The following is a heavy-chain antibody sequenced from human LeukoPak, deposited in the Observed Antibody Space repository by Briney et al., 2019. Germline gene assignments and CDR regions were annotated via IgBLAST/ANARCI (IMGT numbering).Heavy chain of an antibody. J-gene: IGHJ6*03. CDR2: IYYSGST. Sequence: SETLSLTCTVSGGSISSSSYYWGWIRQPPGKGLEWIGSIYYSGSTYYNPSLKSRVTISVVTSKNQFSLNLSSVTAADTAVYYCASGYGSGTSYYYYYMDVWGKGTTVTVSS. CDR1: GGSISSSSYY. CDR3: ASGYGSGTSYYYYYMDV. D-gene: IGHD3-10*01. V-gene: IGHV4-39*01.